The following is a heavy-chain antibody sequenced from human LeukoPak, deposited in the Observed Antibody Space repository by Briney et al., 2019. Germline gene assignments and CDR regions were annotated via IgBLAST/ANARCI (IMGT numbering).Heavy chain of an antibody. CDR2: INHSGST. V-gene: IGHV4-34*01. CDR3: ATARDFYRSGSYWNY. Sequence: ITQPPSNQLHSTGEINHSGSTNYNPSLKSRVTISVATSKTQSSLKLSSVTAADPAVYYCATARDFYRSGSYWNYCGPGTLVTVSS. J-gene: IGHJ4*02. D-gene: IGHD3-10*01.